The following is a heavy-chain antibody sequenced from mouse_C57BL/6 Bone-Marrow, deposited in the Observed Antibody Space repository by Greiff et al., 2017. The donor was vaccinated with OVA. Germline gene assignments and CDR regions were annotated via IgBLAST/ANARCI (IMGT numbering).Heavy chain of an antibody. CDR2: IYPGSGST. J-gene: IGHJ2*01. Sequence: QVQLQQSGAELVKPGASVKMSCKASGYTFTSYWITWVKQRPGQGLEWIGDIYPGSGSTKYNEKFKSKATLTVDTSSSIAYMQLSSLTSEDSAVYYCARFSHVITGLYFDYWGQGTTLTVSS. CDR1: GYTFTSYW. D-gene: IGHD1-1*01. CDR3: ARFSHVITGLYFDY. V-gene: IGHV1-55*01.